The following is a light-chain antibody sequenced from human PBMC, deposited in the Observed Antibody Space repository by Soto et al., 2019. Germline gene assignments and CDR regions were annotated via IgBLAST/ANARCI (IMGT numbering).Light chain of an antibody. V-gene: IGKV3-15*01. CDR1: QSVGSN. J-gene: IGKJ1*01. Sequence: EIVMTQSPATLSVSPGERATLSCRASQSVGSNLAWYQQKPGQAPRLLIYGASTRATGIPASFSGSGSGTEFTLTVSSLQSEDFAVYYCQQYNNWAPWTFGQGTKVDIK. CDR3: QQYNNWAPWT. CDR2: GAS.